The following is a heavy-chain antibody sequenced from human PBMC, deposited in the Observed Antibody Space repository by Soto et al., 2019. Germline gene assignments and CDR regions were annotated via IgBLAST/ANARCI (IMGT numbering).Heavy chain of an antibody. CDR3: ARGREGYFEWPSGYYYYGMDA. V-gene: IGHV3-30-3*01. J-gene: IGHJ6*02. CDR1: GFTLSSYA. CDR2: ISYDGSNK. Sequence: LTLSSPASGFTLSSYATQSVPQAPGNGLGWVSLISYDGSNKYYAASVKGRFTISRDNSKTTLYLQMNSLRAEDTAVYYCARGREGYFEWPSGYYYYGMDAWGQGTTVTGSS. D-gene: IGHD3-9*01.